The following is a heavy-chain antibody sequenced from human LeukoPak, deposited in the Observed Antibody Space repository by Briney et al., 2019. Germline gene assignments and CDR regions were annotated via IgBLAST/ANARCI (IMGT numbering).Heavy chain of an antibody. CDR2: IYTSGST. J-gene: IGHJ6*02. CDR3: AREVSRSGYYYGVYYYGMDV. CDR1: GGSISSYY. V-gene: IGHV4-4*07. Sequence: SETLSLTCTVSGGSISSYYWSWIRQPAGKGLEWIGRIYTSGSTNYNPSLKSRVTMSVDTSKNQFSLKLSSVTAADTAVYYCAREVSRSGYYYGVYYYGMDVWGQGTTVTVSS. D-gene: IGHD3-22*01.